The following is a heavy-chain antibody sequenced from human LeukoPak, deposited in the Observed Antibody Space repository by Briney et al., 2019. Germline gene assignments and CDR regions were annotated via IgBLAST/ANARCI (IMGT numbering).Heavy chain of an antibody. D-gene: IGHD3-22*01. CDR3: ARDRRYYDSSGYYYFDY. Sequence: ASVKVSCKASGGTFSSYAISWVRRAPGQGLEWMGRIIPIFGTANYAQKFQGRVTITTDESTSTAYMELSSLRSEDTAVYYCARDRRYYDSSGYYYFDYWGQGTLVTVSS. CDR1: GGTFSSYA. V-gene: IGHV1-69*05. J-gene: IGHJ4*02. CDR2: IIPIFGTA.